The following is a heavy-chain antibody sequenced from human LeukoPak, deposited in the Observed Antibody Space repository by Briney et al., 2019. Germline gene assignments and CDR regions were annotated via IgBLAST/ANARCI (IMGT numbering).Heavy chain of an antibody. Sequence: GGSLRLSCAASGFTFSSYAMHWVRQAPGKGLEYVSAISSNGGSTYYANSVKGRFTISRDNSKNTLYLQMGSLRAEDMAVYYCARDTGSGIVVVTGIDYWGQGTLVTVSS. CDR2: ISSNGGST. D-gene: IGHD2-21*02. CDR3: ARDTGSGIVVVTGIDY. CDR1: GFTFSSYA. J-gene: IGHJ4*02. V-gene: IGHV3-64*01.